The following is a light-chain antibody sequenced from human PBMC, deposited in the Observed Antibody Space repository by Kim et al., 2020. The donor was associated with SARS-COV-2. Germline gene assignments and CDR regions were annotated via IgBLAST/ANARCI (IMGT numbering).Light chain of an antibody. CDR2: EAS. J-gene: IGKJ4*01. Sequence: EIVLTQSPGTLSLSPGERATLSCRASESVRVHLAWHQQKPDQAPRLLIYEASNRTTGITTRFTGSGSGTDFTLTISSLEAEDIAVYYYQQRYNGDTFGEGTKVDIK. V-gene: IGKV3-11*01. CDR1: ESVRVH. CDR3: QQRYNGDT.